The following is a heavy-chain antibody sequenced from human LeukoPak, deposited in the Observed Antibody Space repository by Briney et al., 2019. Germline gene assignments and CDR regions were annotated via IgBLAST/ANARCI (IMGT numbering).Heavy chain of an antibody. D-gene: IGHD3-16*01. CDR3: ARDKGGDYYYYGMDV. J-gene: IGHJ6*02. CDR1: GLTFSSYS. Sequence: GGSLRLSCAASGLTFSSYSMNWVRQAPGKGLEWVSSISSSSSYIYYADSVKGRFTISRDNAKNSLYLQMNSVRAEDTAVYYCARDKGGDYYYYGMDVWGQGTTVTVSS. CDR2: ISSSSSYI. V-gene: IGHV3-21*01.